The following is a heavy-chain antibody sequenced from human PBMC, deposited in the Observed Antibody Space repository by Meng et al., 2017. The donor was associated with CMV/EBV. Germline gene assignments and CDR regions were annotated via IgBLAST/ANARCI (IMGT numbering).Heavy chain of an antibody. V-gene: IGHV4-34*01. Sequence: QVQLRQGGEGMFKPSETLPLTCAVYGGAVSGSNWSWNRQPPGKGLEWNGEINHSGNNNHNPSLKSRVTISVDKSKNQFSLKLSSVTAADTAVYYCARVWDSGWDYWGQGTLVTVSS. J-gene: IGHJ4*02. D-gene: IGHD3-22*01. CDR1: GGAVSGSN. CDR3: ARVWDSGWDY. CDR2: INHSGNN.